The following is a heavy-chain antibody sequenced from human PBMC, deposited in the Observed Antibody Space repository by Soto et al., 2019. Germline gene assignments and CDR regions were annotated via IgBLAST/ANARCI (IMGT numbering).Heavy chain of an antibody. CDR3: ARDKVGGYWYYYYMDV. Sequence: GGSLRLSCAASGFTFSSYSMNWVRQAPGKGLEWVSSISSSSSYIYYADSVKGRFTISRDNAKNSLYLQMNSLRAEDTAVYYCARDKVGGYWYYYYMDVWGKGTTVTVSS. J-gene: IGHJ6*03. CDR2: ISSSSSYI. D-gene: IGHD3-22*01. CDR1: GFTFSSYS. V-gene: IGHV3-21*01.